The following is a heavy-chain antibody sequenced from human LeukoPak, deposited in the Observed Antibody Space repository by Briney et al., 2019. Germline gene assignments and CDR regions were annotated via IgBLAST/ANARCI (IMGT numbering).Heavy chain of an antibody. CDR1: GGCISRHNYY. CDR3: ARNFRDYGDYYFDY. V-gene: IGHV4-30-4*01. D-gene: IGHD4-17*01. J-gene: IGHJ4*02. CDR2: ISYSGST. Sequence: SQTLSLTCTVSGGCISRHNYYWSWIRQPPGKGLEWIGDISYSGSTYYNPSLRSRVTISVDTSKNQFSLKLTPVTAADTAVYYCARNFRDYGDYYFDYWGQGTLVTVSS.